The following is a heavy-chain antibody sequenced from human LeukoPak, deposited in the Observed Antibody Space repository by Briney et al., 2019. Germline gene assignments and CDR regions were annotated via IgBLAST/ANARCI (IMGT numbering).Heavy chain of an antibody. V-gene: IGHV4-38-2*02. CDR2: IYHSGST. D-gene: IGHD3-22*01. CDR3: ARSEYYYDSSGYYWTLDYFDY. CDR1: GYSISSGYY. Sequence: SETLSLTCTVSGYSISSGYYWGWIRQPPGKGLEWIGSIYHSGSTYYNPSLKSRVTISVDTSKNQFPLKLSSVTAADTAVYYCARSEYYYDSSGYYWTLDYFDYWGQGTLVTVSS. J-gene: IGHJ4*02.